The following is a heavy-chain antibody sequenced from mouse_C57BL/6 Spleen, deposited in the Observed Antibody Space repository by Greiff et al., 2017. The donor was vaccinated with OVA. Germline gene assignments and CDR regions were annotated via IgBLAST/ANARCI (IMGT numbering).Heavy chain of an antibody. CDR1: GFTFSDYY. D-gene: IGHD2-3*01. J-gene: IGHJ4*01. CDR3: ARVGWLLESMDY. V-gene: IGHV5-16*01. CDR2: INYDGSST. Sequence: EVKLMESEGGLVQPGSSMKLSCTASGFTFSDYYMAWVRQVPEKGLEWVANINYDGSSTYYLDSLKSRFIISRDNAENILYLQMSSLKSEDTATYYCARVGWLLESMDYWGQGTSVTVSS.